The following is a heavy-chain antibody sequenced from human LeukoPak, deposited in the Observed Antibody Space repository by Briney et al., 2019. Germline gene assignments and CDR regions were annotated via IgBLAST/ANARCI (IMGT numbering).Heavy chain of an antibody. CDR1: GYTFTSYD. J-gene: IGHJ6*03. CDR2: MNPNSGNT. Sequence: ASVKVSCKATGYTFTSYDINWVRQATGQGLEWMGWMNPNSGNTGYAQKFQGRVTMTRNTSISTAYMELSSLRSEDTAVYCCARGRSVGTSALPSYYMDVWGKGTTVTVSS. V-gene: IGHV1-8*01. CDR3: ARGRSVGTSALPSYYMDV. D-gene: IGHD2-2*01.